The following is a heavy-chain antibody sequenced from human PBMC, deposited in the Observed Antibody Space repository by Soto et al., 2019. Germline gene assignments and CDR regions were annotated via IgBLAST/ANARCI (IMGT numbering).Heavy chain of an antibody. Sequence: SETLSLTCAVYGGSFSGYYWSWIRQPPGKGLEWIGEINHSGSTNYNPSLKSRVTISVDTSKNQFSLKLSSVTAADTAVYYCARARIAARYDYWGQGTLVPVPP. CDR3: ARARIAARYDY. V-gene: IGHV4-34*01. J-gene: IGHJ4*02. D-gene: IGHD6-6*01. CDR2: INHSGST. CDR1: GGSFSGYY.